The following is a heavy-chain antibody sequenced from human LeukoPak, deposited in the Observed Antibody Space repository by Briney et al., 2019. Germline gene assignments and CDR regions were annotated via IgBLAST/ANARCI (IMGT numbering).Heavy chain of an antibody. CDR2: IKQDGSEK. V-gene: IGHV3-7*03. CDR3: ATSYDMGWLIGY. J-gene: IGHJ4*02. CDR1: GFTFGDTW. Sequence: GRSLRLSCAASGFTFGDTWMNWVRQVPGQGLEWVANIKQDGSEKFYVASVKGRFTISRDNGKSSLYLQMNSLRAEDTALYYCATSYDMGWLIGYWGQGTLVTVSS. D-gene: IGHD3/OR15-3a*01.